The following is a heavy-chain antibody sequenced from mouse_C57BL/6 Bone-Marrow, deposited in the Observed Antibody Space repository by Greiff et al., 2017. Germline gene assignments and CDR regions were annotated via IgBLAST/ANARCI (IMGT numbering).Heavy chain of an antibody. CDR3: ARGEGLLWFSWFAY. CDR1: GYSITSGYY. CDR2: ISYDGSN. Sequence: DVQLQESGPGLVKPSQSLSLTCSVTGYSITSGYYWNWIRQFPGNKLEWMGYISYDGSNNYNPSLKNRISITRDTSKNQFFLKLNSVTTEDTATYYCARGEGLLWFSWFAYWGQGTLVTVSA. V-gene: IGHV3-6*01. J-gene: IGHJ3*01. D-gene: IGHD2-2*01.